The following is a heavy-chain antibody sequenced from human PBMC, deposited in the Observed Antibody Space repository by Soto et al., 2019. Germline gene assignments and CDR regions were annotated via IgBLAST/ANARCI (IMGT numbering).Heavy chain of an antibody. CDR2: INPNGGST. J-gene: IGHJ5*02. CDR3: ARSSAGVFGIIIEGSNRLAP. CDR1: GYTFTSYY. Sequence: ASVKVSCKASGYTFTSYYMHWVRQAPGHGLEWMGIINPNGGSTRFAQTFQGRITMTRDTSTSTVYMELRSLRSEDTAIYYCARSSAGVFGIIIEGSNRLAPWGQGSLVTVSS. V-gene: IGHV1-46*01. D-gene: IGHD3-10*02.